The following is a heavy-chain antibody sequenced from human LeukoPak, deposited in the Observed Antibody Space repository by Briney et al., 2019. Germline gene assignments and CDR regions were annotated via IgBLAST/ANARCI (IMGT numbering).Heavy chain of an antibody. Sequence: GGSLRLSCAASGFTFSSYSMNWVRQAPGKGLEWVSYISSSSSTIYYADSVKGRFTIPRDSAKNSLYLQMNSLRAEDTAVYYCARDYQPGYYGSGSYYRQAFDYWGQGTLVTVSS. D-gene: IGHD3-10*01. V-gene: IGHV3-48*01. CDR1: GFTFSSYS. CDR2: ISSSSSTI. J-gene: IGHJ4*02. CDR3: ARDYQPGYYGSGSYYRQAFDY.